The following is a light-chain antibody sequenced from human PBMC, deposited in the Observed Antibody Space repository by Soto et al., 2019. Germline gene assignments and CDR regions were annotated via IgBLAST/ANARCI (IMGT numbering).Light chain of an antibody. Sequence: DIQMTQSPSTLSASVGDRVTITCRASQSISSWLAWYQQKAGKAPKLLIYDASSLESGVPSRFSGSGSGTEFTLTISSLQPDDFATYYCQQYNSYSWTFGQGPKVDI. CDR2: DAS. J-gene: IGKJ1*01. CDR3: QQYNSYSWT. CDR1: QSISSW. V-gene: IGKV1-5*01.